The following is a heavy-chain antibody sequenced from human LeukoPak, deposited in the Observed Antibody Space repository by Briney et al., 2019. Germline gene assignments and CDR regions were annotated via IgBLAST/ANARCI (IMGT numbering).Heavy chain of an antibody. V-gene: IGHV3-53*01. Sequence: PGGSLRLSCAASGFTVSSNYMSWVRQAPGKGLEWVSVLYSVESTYYTDSVKGRFTISRDNFKNTLYLQMNNLRAEDTAVYYCARAAYDSNGYTANHDYWGQGTLVTVSS. CDR2: LYSVEST. CDR1: GFTVSSNY. CDR3: ARAAYDSNGYTANHDY. J-gene: IGHJ4*02. D-gene: IGHD3-22*01.